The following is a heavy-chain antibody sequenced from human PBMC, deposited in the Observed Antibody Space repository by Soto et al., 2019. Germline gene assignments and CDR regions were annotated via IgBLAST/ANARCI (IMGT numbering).Heavy chain of an antibody. V-gene: IGHV1-58*01. CDR1: GFTFTSSA. J-gene: IGHJ6*02. Sequence: SVKVSCKASGFTFTSSAVQWVLQARGQRLEWIGWIVVGSGNTNYAQKFQERVTITRDMSTSTAYMELSSLRSEDTAVYYCAAGADTVTAGYYGMDVWGQGTTVTVSS. CDR2: IVVGSGNT. CDR3: AAGADTVTAGYYGMDV. D-gene: IGHD4-17*01.